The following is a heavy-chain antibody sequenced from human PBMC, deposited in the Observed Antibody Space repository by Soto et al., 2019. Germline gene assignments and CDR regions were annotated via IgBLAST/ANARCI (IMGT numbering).Heavy chain of an antibody. CDR2: ISYDGSNK. Sequence: GGSLRLSCAASGFTFSSYAMHWVRQAPGKGLEWVAVISYDGSNKYYADSVKGRFTISRDNSKNTLYLQMNSLRAEDTAVYYCARGFRSGWYWRNDDYWGQGTLVTVSS. D-gene: IGHD6-19*01. J-gene: IGHJ4*02. V-gene: IGHV3-30-3*01. CDR1: GFTFSSYA. CDR3: ARGFRSGWYWRNDDY.